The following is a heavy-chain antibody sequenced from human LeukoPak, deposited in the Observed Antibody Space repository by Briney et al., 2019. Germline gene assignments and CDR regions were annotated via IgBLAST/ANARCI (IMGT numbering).Heavy chain of an antibody. D-gene: IGHD5-12*01. J-gene: IGHJ4*02. CDR1: AGSVSGYY. V-gene: IGHV4-59*08. CDR2: IYYSGST. Sequence: SETLSLTCTVSAGSVSGYYWSWIRQPPGKGLEWIGYIYYSGSTNYNPSLKSRVTISVDTSKNQFSLKLSSVTAADTAVYYCARHRGYSGYVDYWGQGTLVTVSS. CDR3: ARHRGYSGYVDY.